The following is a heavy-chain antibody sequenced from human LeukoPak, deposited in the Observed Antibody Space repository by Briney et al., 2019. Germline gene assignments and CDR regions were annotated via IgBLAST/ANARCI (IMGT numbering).Heavy chain of an antibody. J-gene: IGHJ4*02. V-gene: IGHV4-30-2*01. CDR2: IYHSGST. D-gene: IGHD5-12*01. CDR3: ARVGDSGYGYYFDY. CDR1: GGSISSGGYS. Sequence: SETLSLTCAVSGGSISSGGYSWGWIRQPPGKGLEWIGYIYHSGSTYYNPSLKSRVTISVDRSKNQFSLKLSSVTAADTAVYYCARVGDSGYGYYFDYWGQGTLVTVSS.